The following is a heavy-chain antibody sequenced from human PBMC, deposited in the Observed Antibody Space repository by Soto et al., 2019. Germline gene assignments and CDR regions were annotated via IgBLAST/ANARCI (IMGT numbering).Heavy chain of an antibody. CDR3: AHAYGGRSLY. J-gene: IGHJ4*02. D-gene: IGHD1-26*01. V-gene: IGHV2-5*02. Sequence: QITLKESGPTLVKPTQTLTLTCTFSGFSLTTDRVGVGWIRQPPGEALEWLAVIYWDDSKTYRPSLESRLTHTKATSKTQLTLTRTNIVSLDTATYYCAHAYGGRSLYWGQGTLVTVSS. CDR2: IYWDDSK. CDR1: GFSLTTDRVG.